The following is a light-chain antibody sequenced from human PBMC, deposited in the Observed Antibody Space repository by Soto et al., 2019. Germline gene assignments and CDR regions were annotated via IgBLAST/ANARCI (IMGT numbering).Light chain of an antibody. Sequence: QSALTQPPSASGSPGQSVTISCTGTSRDVGGYDYVSWYQQHPGKAPRLMIYEVTKRPSGTSDRFSGSKSGNTASLTISGLQAEDEAYYYCNSYTSSTTLQFGGGTKLTVL. CDR1: SRDVGGYDY. V-gene: IGLV2-14*01. J-gene: IGLJ2*01. CDR3: NSYTSSTTLQ. CDR2: EVT.